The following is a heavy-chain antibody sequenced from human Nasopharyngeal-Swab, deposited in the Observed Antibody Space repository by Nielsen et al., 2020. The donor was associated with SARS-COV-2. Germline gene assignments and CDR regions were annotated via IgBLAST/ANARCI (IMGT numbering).Heavy chain of an antibody. CDR3: ARGYSYGECFQH. V-gene: IGHV4-4*07. D-gene: IGHD5-18*01. CDR2: IYTSGST. J-gene: IGHJ1*01. Sequence: SETLSLTCTVSGGSISSYYWSWIRQPAGKGLEWIGRIYTSGSTYYNPSLKSRVTISVDTSKNQFSLKLSSVTAADTAVYYCARGYSYGECFQHWGQGTLVTVSS. CDR1: GGSISSYY.